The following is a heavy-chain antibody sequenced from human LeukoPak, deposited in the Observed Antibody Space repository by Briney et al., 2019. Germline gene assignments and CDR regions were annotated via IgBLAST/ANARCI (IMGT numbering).Heavy chain of an antibody. J-gene: IGHJ4*02. V-gene: IGHV1-18*01. CDR1: GYTFTSYG. CDR3: VRDQPHDYGDYSIYFDY. D-gene: IGHD4-17*01. CDR2: ISAYNGNT. Sequence: ASVKVSCKASGYTFTSYGISWVRQAPGQGLEWMGWISAYNGNTNYAQKLQGRVTMTTDTSTSTAYMELRSLRSDDTAVYYCVRDQPHDYGDYSIYFDYWGQGTLVTVSS.